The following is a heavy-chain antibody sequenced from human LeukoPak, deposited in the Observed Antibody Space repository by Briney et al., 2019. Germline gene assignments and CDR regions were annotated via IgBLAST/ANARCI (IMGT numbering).Heavy chain of an antibody. CDR2: VNPNNGDT. J-gene: IGHJ4*02. CDR3: ARDIGRSGYDGGLDY. Sequence: ASVKVSCKASGYTFTGYFIHWVRRAPGQGLEWMGWVNPNNGDTKYAQKFQGRVTMTRDTSISTAYMELSRLRSDDTAVYYCARDIGRSGYDGGLDYWGQGALVTVSS. CDR1: GYTFTGYF. D-gene: IGHD5-12*01. V-gene: IGHV1-2*02.